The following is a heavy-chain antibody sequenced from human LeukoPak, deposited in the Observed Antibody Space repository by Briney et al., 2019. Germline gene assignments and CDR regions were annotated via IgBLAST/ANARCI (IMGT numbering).Heavy chain of an antibody. CDR3: SRNADHDW. CDR1: GFTFSNAW. V-gene: IGHV3-15*01. CDR2: IKRQTEGWTT. Sequence: PGGSLRLSCAASGFTFSNAWMNWVRQTPGKGLEWVARIKRQTEGWTTDYAAPVKGRFTISRDDSKSTLYLQMNSLETEGTAVYYCSRNADHDWWGQGTLVTVSS. D-gene: IGHD1-14*01. J-gene: IGHJ4*02.